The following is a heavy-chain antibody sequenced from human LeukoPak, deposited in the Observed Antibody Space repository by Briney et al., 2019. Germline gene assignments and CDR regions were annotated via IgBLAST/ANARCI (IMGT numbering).Heavy chain of an antibody. Sequence: PSETLSLTCTVSGGSISSYYWSWIRQTPGKGLEWIGYIYYSGSTNYNPSLKSRVTISVDTSKNQFSLKLSSVTAADTAVYYCAREGPDGTYGMDVWGQGTTVTVSS. CDR3: AREGPDGTYGMDV. D-gene: IGHD5-24*01. V-gene: IGHV4-59*01. CDR1: GGSISSYY. CDR2: IYYSGST. J-gene: IGHJ6*02.